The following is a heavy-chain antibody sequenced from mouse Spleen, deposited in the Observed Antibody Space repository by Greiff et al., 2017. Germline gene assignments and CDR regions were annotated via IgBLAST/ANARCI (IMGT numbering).Heavy chain of an antibody. CDR1: GYTLTSYW. D-gene: IGHD1-1*01. Sequence: QVQLQQPGAELVKPGASVKLSCKASGYTLTSYWMQWVKQRPGQGLEWIGEIDPSDSYTNYNQKFKGKATLTVDTSSSTAYMQLSSLTSEDSAVYYCARYYGSSYGYFDYWGQGTTLTVSS. J-gene: IGHJ2*01. V-gene: IGHV1-50*01. CDR2: IDPSDSYT. CDR3: ARYYGSSYGYFDY.